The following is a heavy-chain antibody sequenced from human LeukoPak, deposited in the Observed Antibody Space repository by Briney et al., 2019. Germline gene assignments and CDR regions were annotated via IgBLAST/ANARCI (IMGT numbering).Heavy chain of an antibody. J-gene: IGHJ3*02. CDR3: ASNQDGYNSNQPWAFDI. Sequence: SETLSLTCAVYGGSFSGYYWSWLRQPPGKGLEWNGEINHSGSTNYNPSLKSRVTISVDTAKNQFSLKLSSVTAADTAVYYCASNQDGYNSNQPWAFDIWGQGTMVTVSS. CDR2: INHSGST. CDR1: GGSFSGYY. D-gene: IGHD5-24*01. V-gene: IGHV4-34*01.